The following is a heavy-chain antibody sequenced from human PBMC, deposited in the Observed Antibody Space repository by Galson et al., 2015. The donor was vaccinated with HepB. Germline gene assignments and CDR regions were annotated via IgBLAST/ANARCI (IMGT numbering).Heavy chain of an antibody. CDR1: GYTFTNYA. V-gene: IGHV1-3*01. D-gene: IGHD3-9*01. CDR2: INAGTGNT. J-gene: IGHJ5*02. CDR3: ARANYDLLTGYSLNWCDP. Sequence: SVKVSCKASGYTFTNYAIHWVRQAPGQRLEWMGWINAGTGNTKYSKRFQGRVTITKDTSANTAYMELRSLSSKDTAVYYCARANYDLLTGYSLNWCDPWGQGTLISVSS.